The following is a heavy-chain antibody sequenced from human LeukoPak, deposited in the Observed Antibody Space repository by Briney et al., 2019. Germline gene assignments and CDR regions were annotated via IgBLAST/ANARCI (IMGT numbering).Heavy chain of an antibody. CDR2: ISDDGRIK. CDR1: GFTFSSYA. D-gene: IGHD3-9*01. CDR3: ARAAAETGSFRDNWFDP. V-gene: IGHV3-30*04. J-gene: IGHJ5*02. Sequence: GGSLRLSCAASGFTFSSYAMRWVRQAPGKGLEWVAVISDDGRIKIYGDSVKGRLTISRDNSKNTLYLQMNSLRGEDTAVYYCARAAAETGSFRDNWFDPWGQGTLVTVSS.